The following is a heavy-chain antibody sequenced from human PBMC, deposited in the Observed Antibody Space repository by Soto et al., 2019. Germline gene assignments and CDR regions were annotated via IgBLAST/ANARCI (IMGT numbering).Heavy chain of an antibody. Sequence: QVQLQESGPGLVKPSETLSLTCTVSGGSISTYYWSWIRQPAGKGLEWIGRIYANGNTDYNPSLKSRVTVSIDTSKNPFSLKLSSVTAADTAVYYCARGAGPPWFDPWGQGTLVTVSS. V-gene: IGHV4-4*07. CDR3: ARGAGPPWFDP. CDR2: IYANGNT. CDR1: GGSISTYY. J-gene: IGHJ5*02.